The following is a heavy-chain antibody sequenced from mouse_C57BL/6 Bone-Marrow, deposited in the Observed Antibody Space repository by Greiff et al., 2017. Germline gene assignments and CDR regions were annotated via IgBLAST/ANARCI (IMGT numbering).Heavy chain of an antibody. V-gene: IGHV14-4*01. J-gene: IGHJ3*01. D-gene: IGHD2-3*01. CDR1: GFNIKDDY. CDR2: IDPENGDT. CDR3: TTLDGYPAWFAY. Sequence: EVQLHQSGAELVRPGASVKLSCTASGFNIKDDYMHWVKQRPEQGLEWIGWIDPENGDTEYASKFQGKATITADTSSNTAYLQLSSLTSEDTAVYYCTTLDGYPAWFAYWGQGTLVTVSA.